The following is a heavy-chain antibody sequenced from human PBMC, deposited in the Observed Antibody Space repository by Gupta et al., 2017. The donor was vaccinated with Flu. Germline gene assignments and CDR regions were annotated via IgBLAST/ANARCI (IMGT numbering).Heavy chain of an antibody. CDR2: IFYSGTA. Sequence: QVQLQESGPGVVKPSEILSLTCTVPGGPIDNHYWSWVRQPPGKGLQWIGNIFYSGTANYNPSLKSRVTMSLDTSNNRFSLTLTSMTAADTAVYYCARVRKDSRVVVAATGYRFGPWGQGTLVTVS. CDR3: ARVRKDSRVVVAATGYRFGP. J-gene: IGHJ5*02. V-gene: IGHV4-59*11. D-gene: IGHD2-15*01. CDR1: GGPIDNHY.